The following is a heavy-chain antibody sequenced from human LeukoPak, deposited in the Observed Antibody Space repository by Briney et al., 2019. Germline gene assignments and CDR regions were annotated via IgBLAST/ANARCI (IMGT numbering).Heavy chain of an antibody. CDR1: GGSISSSNW. CDR2: IYHSGST. J-gene: IGHJ4*02. CDR3: GRKRVVGATNLFDY. D-gene: IGHD1-26*01. V-gene: IGHV4-4*02. Sequence: SETLSLTCAVSGGSISSSNWWSWVRQPPGKGLEWIGEIYHSGSTNYNPSLKSRVTISVDKSKNQFSLKLSSVTAADTAVYYCGRKRVVGATNLFDYWGQGTLVTVSS.